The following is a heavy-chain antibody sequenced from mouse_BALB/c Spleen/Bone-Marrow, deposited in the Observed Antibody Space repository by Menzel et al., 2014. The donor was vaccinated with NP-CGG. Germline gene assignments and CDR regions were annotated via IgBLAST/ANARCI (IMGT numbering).Heavy chain of an antibody. V-gene: IGHV1-14*01. Sequence: EVQLQQSGPELVKPGASVKMSCKASGYTFTSYVMHWVKQKPGQGLEWIGYINPYNDGTKYNEKFKGMATLTSDRSSSTAYMELSSLTSEDSAVYYCAKGGNYKYDFDYWGQGTTLTVSS. CDR2: INPYNDGT. CDR1: GYTFTSYV. J-gene: IGHJ2*01. CDR3: AKGGNYKYDFDY. D-gene: IGHD2-14*01.